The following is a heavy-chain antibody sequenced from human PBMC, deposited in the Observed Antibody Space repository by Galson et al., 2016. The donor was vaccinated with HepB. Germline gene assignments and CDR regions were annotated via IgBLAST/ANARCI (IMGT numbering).Heavy chain of an antibody. CDR2: IIHLIGTT. Sequence: SVKVSCKASGGRFSSYAVNWVRQAPGKGLEWMGGIIHLIGTTYYAQKFQGRVTITADEPTSTSYMELSSLRSEDTATYYCARGNILVRQKPQEKMEIWGQGTMVIVSS. J-gene: IGHJ3*02. D-gene: IGHD2-21*01. CDR3: ARGNILVRQKPQEKMEI. CDR1: GGRFSSYA. V-gene: IGHV1-69*13.